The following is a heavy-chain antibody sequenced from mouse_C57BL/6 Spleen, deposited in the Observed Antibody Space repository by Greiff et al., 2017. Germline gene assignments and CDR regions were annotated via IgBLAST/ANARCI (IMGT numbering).Heavy chain of an antibody. V-gene: IGHV1-61*01. D-gene: IGHD3-2*02. CDR2: IYPSDSET. CDR3: ARRGQLRPYYFDY. CDR1: GYTFTSYW. J-gene: IGHJ2*01. Sequence: QVQLQQPGAELVRPGSSVKLSCTASGYTFTSYWMDWVKQRPGQGLEWIGNIYPSDSETHYNQKFKDKSTLTVDKSSSTAYMQLSSLTSEDSAVYYWARRGQLRPYYFDYWGQGTTLTVSS.